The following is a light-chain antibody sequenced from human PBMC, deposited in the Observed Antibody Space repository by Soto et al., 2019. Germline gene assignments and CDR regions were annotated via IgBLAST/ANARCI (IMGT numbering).Light chain of an antibody. CDR2: AAS. V-gene: IGKV1-17*03. CDR1: QGISNF. J-gene: IGKJ2*01. Sequence: DIQMTQSPSAMSASVGDRVTITCRASQGISNFLVWFQQKPGQVPKRLIYAASSLQSGVPSRFSGSGSGTEFTLTISSLQPEDFVTYYCLQHNSYPHTFGQGTKLEIK. CDR3: LQHNSYPHT.